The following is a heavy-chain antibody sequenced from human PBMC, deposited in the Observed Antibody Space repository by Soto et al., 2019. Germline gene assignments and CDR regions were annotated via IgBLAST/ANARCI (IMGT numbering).Heavy chain of an antibody. D-gene: IGHD3-16*01. CDR3: ARQAGAFGYYMDV. J-gene: IGHJ6*03. Sequence: QLQLQESGPGLVKPSESLSLTCTVSSGSISSRYYYWGWIRQPPGKGLEWIGAIYYTGSSYSNTPLPSRVTISVDTSKNQFSLKMSSVTAADTAVYFWARQAGAFGYYMDVWGKGATVTVSS. V-gene: IGHV4-39*01. CDR1: SGSISSRYYY. CDR2: IYYTGSS.